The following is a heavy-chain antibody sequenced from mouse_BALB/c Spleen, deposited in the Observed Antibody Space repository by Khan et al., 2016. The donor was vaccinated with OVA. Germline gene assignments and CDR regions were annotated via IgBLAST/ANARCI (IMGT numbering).Heavy chain of an antibody. J-gene: IGHJ2*01. V-gene: IGHV1S132*01. D-gene: IGHD3-2*02. CDR3: AREEALYYFDY. CDR2: IYPGTDNT. Sequence: QVQLQQSGAELVRPGASVKLSCKTSGYIFTSYWIHWVKQRSGQGLEWIARIYPGTDNTYYNEKLKEKDTLTADKSSSTVYMQLSSLQSDDSAVYFCAREEALYYFDYRRHGTTLTVSA. CDR1: GYIFTSYW.